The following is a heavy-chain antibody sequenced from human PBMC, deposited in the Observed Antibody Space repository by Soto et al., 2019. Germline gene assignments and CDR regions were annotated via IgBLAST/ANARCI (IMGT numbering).Heavy chain of an antibody. D-gene: IGHD2-2*01. Sequence: KISCKTSGYSFRSYWIGWVRQVPGKGLEWMGIIYPGDSDTRYSPSFQGQVTISADKSISTAYLQWSSLKASDTAMYYCARFLTGCSSTSCYLYYYYMDVWGKGTTVTVSS. CDR3: ARFLTGCSSTSCYLYYYYMDV. V-gene: IGHV5-51*01. CDR2: IYPGDSDT. J-gene: IGHJ6*03. CDR1: GYSFRSYW.